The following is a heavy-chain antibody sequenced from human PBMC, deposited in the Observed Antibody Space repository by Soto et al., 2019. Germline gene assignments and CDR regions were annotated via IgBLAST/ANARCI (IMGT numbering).Heavy chain of an antibody. D-gene: IGHD3-3*01. J-gene: IGHJ4*02. Sequence: GGSLRLSCAASGFTFSSYVMSWVRQAPGKGLVLVSGISVSGGSTYYADSVKGRFTISRDNSKNTLYLQMNSLRAEDTAVYYCAKVPYDFWSGYYPPLYFDYWGQGTLVTVSS. CDR3: AKVPYDFWSGYYPPLYFDY. V-gene: IGHV3-23*01. CDR1: GFTFSSYV. CDR2: ISVSGGST.